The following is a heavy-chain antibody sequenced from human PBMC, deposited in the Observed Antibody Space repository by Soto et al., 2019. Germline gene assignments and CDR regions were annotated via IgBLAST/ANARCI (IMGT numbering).Heavy chain of an antibody. V-gene: IGHV3-30-3*01. CDR2: ISYDGSNK. D-gene: IGHD5-18*01. CDR3: ARDRRYSYDFYYYYGMDV. CDR1: GFTFSSYA. J-gene: IGHJ6*02. Sequence: PGGSLRLSCAASGFTFSSYAMHWVRQAPGKGLEWVAVISYDGSNKYYADSVKGRFTISRDNSKNTLYLQMNSLRAEDTAVYYCARDRRYSYDFYYYYGMDVWGQGTTVTVSS.